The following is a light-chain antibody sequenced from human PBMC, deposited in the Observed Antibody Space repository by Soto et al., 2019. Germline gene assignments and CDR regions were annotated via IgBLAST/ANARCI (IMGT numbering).Light chain of an antibody. J-gene: IGKJ1*01. Sequence: IIMTQSPATLSVSPGERATLSCRASQSVSSNLAWYQQRRGQAPRLLIHGSSTMATGIPSRFSGSGSGAEFTLTISSLQSEDFAVYYCQQYYKWPLTFGQGTKVEIK. CDR3: QQYYKWPLT. V-gene: IGKV3-15*01. CDR2: GSS. CDR1: QSVSSN.